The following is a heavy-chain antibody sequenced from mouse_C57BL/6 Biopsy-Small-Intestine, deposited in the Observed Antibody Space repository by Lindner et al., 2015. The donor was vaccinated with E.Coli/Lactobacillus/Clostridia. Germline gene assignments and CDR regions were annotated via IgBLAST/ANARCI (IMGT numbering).Heavy chain of an antibody. Sequence: SVKVSCKASGYTFSSYYIHWVRQAPGQGLEWMGLINPNSGSTFYAQKFQGGVTMTRDTSTSTVHMELSSLRSEDTAVFYCAREGGRSSSTLEDLQHWGQGTLVTVS. CDR2: INPNSGST. CDR1: GYTFSSYY. CDR3: AREGGRSSSTLEDLQH. V-gene: IGHV1-64*01. D-gene: IGHD1-1*01. J-gene: IGHJ3*01.